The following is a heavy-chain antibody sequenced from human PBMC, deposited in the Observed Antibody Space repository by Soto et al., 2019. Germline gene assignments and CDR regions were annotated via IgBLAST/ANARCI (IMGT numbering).Heavy chain of an antibody. D-gene: IGHD1-1*01. J-gene: IGHJ4*02. V-gene: IGHV4-39*01. CDR2: FFYGGRT. Sequence: QVQLQQSGPGLLKPSETLSLTCTVSGGSISSPSYNWGWVRQPPGKGPEWIGSFFYGGRTHYSPSLVSRLSISVDTARSQVSLILASVTAAETAVYYCATVASTHFDAWGQVALVVVSS. CDR3: ATVASTHFDA. CDR1: GGSISSPSYN.